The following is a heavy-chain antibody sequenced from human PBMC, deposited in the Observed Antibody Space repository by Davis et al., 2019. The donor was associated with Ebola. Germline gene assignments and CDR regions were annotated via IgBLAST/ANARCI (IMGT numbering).Heavy chain of an antibody. Sequence: GGSLRPSCAASGSTFISYAISWVPQAQGKGLEWVPAIRGSGGSTYYADSLKGRLTISRDNSKNTLYLQMTSLRAEDTAVYYCSRSEGYCRSTSCYHYYGMDVWDQGTTVTVSS. CDR3: SRSEGYCRSTSCYHYYGMDV. J-gene: IGHJ6*02. CDR2: IRGSGGST. V-gene: IGHV3-23*01. CDR1: GSTFISYA. D-gene: IGHD2-2*01.